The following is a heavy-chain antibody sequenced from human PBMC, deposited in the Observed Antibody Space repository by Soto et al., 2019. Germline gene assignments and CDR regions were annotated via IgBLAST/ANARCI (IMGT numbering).Heavy chain of an antibody. J-gene: IGHJ4*02. CDR2: ISAYNGNT. D-gene: IGHD3-10*01. V-gene: IGHV1-18*01. Sequence: ASVKVSCKASGYTFTSYGISWVRQAPGQGLEWMGWISAYNGNTNYAQKLQGRVTMTTDTSTSTAYMELRSLRSDDTAVYYCARDFGPARSNPQPFPFDYWGQGTLVTVSS. CDR3: ARDFGPARSNPQPFPFDY. CDR1: GYTFTSYG.